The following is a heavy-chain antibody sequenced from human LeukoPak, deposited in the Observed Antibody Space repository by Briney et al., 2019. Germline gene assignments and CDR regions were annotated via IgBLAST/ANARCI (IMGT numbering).Heavy chain of an antibody. Sequence: PGGSLRLSCAPSAFSSSSYAMSWVRPAPGEGLEWGSASSGSGGSTYYDDSVKGRFTISRDNSKNTLYLQMNSLRAEDTAVYYCAKRMYVVPHWGQGTLVTVSS. D-gene: IGHD3-16*01. CDR2: SSGSGGST. J-gene: IGHJ4*02. CDR3: AKRMYVVPH. V-gene: IGHV3-23*01. CDR1: AFSSSSYA.